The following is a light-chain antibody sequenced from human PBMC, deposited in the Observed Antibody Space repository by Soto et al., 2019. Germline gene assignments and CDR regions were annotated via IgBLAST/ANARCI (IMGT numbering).Light chain of an antibody. J-gene: IGLJ1*01. Sequence: QSVLXQPRSVSGAPGQAVTISCTGTSSDVGGYNYVSWYQQHPGKAPKLMIYDVSKRPSGVPDRFSGSKSGNTASLTISGLQAEDEADYYCCSYAGSYTLFGTGTKVTVL. CDR3: CSYAGSYTL. V-gene: IGLV2-11*01. CDR1: SSDVGGYNY. CDR2: DVS.